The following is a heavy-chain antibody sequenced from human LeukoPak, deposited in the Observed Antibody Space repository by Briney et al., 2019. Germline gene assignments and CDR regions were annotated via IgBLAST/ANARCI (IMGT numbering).Heavy chain of an antibody. J-gene: IGHJ4*02. CDR3: ARDLDYYDSSGYYY. D-gene: IGHD3-22*01. Sequence: GGSLRLSCAASGFTFSSYWMSWARQAPGKGLEWVANIKQDGSEKYYVDSVKGRFTISRDNAKNSLYLQMNSLRAEDTAVYYCARDLDYYDSSGYYYWGQGTLVTVSS. CDR1: GFTFSSYW. V-gene: IGHV3-7*01. CDR2: IKQDGSEK.